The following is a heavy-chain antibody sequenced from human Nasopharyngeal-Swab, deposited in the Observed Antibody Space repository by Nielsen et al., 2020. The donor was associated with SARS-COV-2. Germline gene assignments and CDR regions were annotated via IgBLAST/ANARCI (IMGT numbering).Heavy chain of an antibody. V-gene: IGHV6-1*01. CDR1: GDSVSSSSAA. CDR2: TYYRSKWYN. Sequence: SQTLSLTCAISGDSVSSSSAAWNWIRQSPSRGLEWLGRTYYRSKWYNYYAVSVKSRITINPDTSKNQFSLHLNSVTPEDTAVYYCARARGAYGDYYYYYTDVWGKGTTVTVSS. J-gene: IGHJ6*03. CDR3: ARARGAYGDYYYYYTDV. D-gene: IGHD4-17*01.